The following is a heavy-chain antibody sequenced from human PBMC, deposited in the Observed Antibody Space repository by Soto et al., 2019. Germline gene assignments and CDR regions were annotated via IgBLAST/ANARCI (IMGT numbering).Heavy chain of an antibody. D-gene: IGHD3-10*01. V-gene: IGHV3-30*18. CDR2: ISYDGSNK. CDR3: AKDLHYYGSGSYYRLNWFDP. CDR1: GFTFSSYG. J-gene: IGHJ5*02. Sequence: QVQLVESGGGVVQPGRSLRLSCAASGFTFSSYGMHWVRQAPGKGLEWVAVISYDGSNKYYADSVKGRFTISRDNSKNTLYLQMNSLRAEYTAVYYCAKDLHYYGSGSYYRLNWFDPWGQGTLVTVSS.